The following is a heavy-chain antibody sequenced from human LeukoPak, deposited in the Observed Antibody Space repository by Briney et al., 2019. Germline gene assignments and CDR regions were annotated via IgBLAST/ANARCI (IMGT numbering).Heavy chain of an antibody. V-gene: IGHV4-34*01. CDR1: GGSISSYY. CDR3: ASGAGYCSSTSCYQFDY. Sequence: PSETLSLTCTVSGGSISSYYWSWIRQPPGKGLEWIGEINHSGSTNYNPSLKSRVTISVDTSKNQFSLKLSSVTAADTAVYYCASGAGYCSSTSCYQFDYWGQGTLVTVSS. J-gene: IGHJ4*02. D-gene: IGHD2-2*03. CDR2: INHSGST.